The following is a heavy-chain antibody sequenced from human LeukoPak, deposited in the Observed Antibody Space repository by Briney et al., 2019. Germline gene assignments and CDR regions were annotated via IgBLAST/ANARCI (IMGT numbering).Heavy chain of an antibody. J-gene: IGHJ5*02. CDR3: AKDREYYDIFAWFDP. CDR2: ISGSGGST. Sequence: GGSLRLSCAASGFTFSSYGMSWVRQAPGKGLEWVSAISGSGGSTYYADSVKGRFTISRDNSKNTLYLQMNSLRAEDTAVYYCAKDREYYDIFAWFDPWGQGTLVTVSS. D-gene: IGHD3-9*01. CDR1: GFTFSSYG. V-gene: IGHV3-23*01.